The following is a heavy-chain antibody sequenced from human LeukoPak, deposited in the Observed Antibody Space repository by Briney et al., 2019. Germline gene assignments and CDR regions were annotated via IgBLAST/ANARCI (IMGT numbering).Heavy chain of an antibody. CDR2: INHSGST. V-gene: IGHV4-34*01. J-gene: IGHJ4*02. Sequence: SETLSLTCAVYGGSFSGYYWSWIHQPPGKGLEWIGEINHSGSTNYNPSLKSRVTISVDTSKNQFSLKLSSVTAADTAVYYCARGASHLGATRIMCYWGQGTLVTVSS. D-gene: IGHD1-26*01. CDR3: ARGASHLGATRIMCY. CDR1: GGSFSGYY.